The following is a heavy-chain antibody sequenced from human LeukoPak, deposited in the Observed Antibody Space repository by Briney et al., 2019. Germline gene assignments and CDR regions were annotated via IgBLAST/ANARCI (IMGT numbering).Heavy chain of an antibody. CDR3: ARAPDVGCSSTSCYSFDY. V-gene: IGHV4-31*03. J-gene: IGHJ4*02. Sequence: SETLSLTCTVSGGSISSGGYYWSWIRQHPGKGLEWVGYIYHSGSTYYNPSLKSRVTISVDTSKNQFSLKLSSVTAADTAVYYCARAPDVGCSSTSCYSFDYWGQGTLVTVSS. CDR2: IYHSGST. CDR1: GGSISSGGYY. D-gene: IGHD2-2*01.